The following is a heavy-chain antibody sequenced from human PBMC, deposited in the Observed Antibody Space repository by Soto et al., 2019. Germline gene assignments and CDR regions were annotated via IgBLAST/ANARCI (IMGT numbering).Heavy chain of an antibody. CDR1: GGSFSGYY. V-gene: IGHV4-34*01. J-gene: IGHJ6*03. D-gene: IGHD6-19*01. CDR3: AGGRWQWLVGHYYYYYMDV. CDR2: INHSGST. Sequence: SETLSLTCAVYGGSFSGYYWSWIRQPPGKGLEWIGEINHSGSTNYNPSLKSRVTISVDTSKNQFSLKLSSVTAADTAVYYCAGGRWQWLVGHYYYYYMDVWGKGTTVTVSS.